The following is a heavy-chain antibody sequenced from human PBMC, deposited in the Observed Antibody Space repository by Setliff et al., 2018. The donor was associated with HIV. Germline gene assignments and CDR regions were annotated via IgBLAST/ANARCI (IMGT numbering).Heavy chain of an antibody. J-gene: IGHJ5*02. D-gene: IGHD2-21*02. CDR3: ARHDCGGNCDINWFDP. CDR2: IHHAGST. V-gene: IGHV4-38-2*01. Sequence: PSETLSLTCAVSGYSISSNFLWGWVRQPPGQGLEWIGSIHHAGSTYYNPSLKSRVRISLDTSKNQFPLKLSSVTAADTAVYYCARHDCGGNCDINWFDPWGQGTLVTVSS. CDR1: GYSISSNFL.